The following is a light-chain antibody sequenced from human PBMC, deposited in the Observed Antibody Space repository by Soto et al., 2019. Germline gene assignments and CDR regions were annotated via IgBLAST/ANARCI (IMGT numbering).Light chain of an antibody. J-gene: IGKJ4*01. Sequence: DIQMTQSPSSLSASVGDRVTITCRASQSRRNDLGWYQQKSGKAPRRLIYAASTLQTGVPSRFSGSGSGRDFTLTISGLQHEDFATYYCLHQNSYLALSFGGGTKVE. CDR1: QSRRND. V-gene: IGKV1-17*01. CDR2: AAS. CDR3: LHQNSYLALS.